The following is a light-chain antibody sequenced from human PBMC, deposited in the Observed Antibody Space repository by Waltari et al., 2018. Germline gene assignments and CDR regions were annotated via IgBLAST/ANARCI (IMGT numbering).Light chain of an antibody. CDR2: GAS. J-gene: IGKJ1*01. CDR3: QQYYNWLWT. Sequence: EIVMTQSPATLSVSLGERATLSCRASQSVGSTLAWYQQRPGQAPRLLIYGASTRATGAPARFSGSGSGTEFTLTISSLQSEDFAIYYCQQYYNWLWTFGQGTKVEIK. V-gene: IGKV3-15*01. CDR1: QSVGST.